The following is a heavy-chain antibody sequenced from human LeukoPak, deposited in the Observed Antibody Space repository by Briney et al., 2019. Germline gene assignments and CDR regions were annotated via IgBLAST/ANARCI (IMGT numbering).Heavy chain of an antibody. J-gene: IGHJ4*02. Sequence: GGSLRLSCAASGFTFRSYAMTWVRQAPGKGLELVSTISDSGANTSYADYVKGRFTISRDNPKNTLYLQMSALRPEDTAVYYCAKSFKYGSGRYYNAFDFWGQGTLVTVSS. V-gene: IGHV3-23*01. CDR1: GFTFRSYA. CDR2: ISDSGANT. CDR3: AKSFKYGSGRYYNAFDF. D-gene: IGHD3-10*01.